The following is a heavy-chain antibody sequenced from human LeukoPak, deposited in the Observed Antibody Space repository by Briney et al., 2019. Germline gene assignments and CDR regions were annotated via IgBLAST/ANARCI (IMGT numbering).Heavy chain of an antibody. Sequence: SETLSLTCTVSGGSMSRYYWSSIRQPAGQGLEWIGRIYTSGSTNYNPSLKSRVTMSVDTFKNQFSLKLSSVTAAHTAVYYCAREERGYSSSWYTERWAQGTLVSVLS. CDR2: IYTSGST. D-gene: IGHD6-13*01. CDR3: AREERGYSSSWYTER. V-gene: IGHV4-4*07. J-gene: IGHJ4*02. CDR1: GGSMSRYY.